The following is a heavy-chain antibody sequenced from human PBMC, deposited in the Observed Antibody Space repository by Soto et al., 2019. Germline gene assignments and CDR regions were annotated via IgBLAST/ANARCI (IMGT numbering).Heavy chain of an antibody. D-gene: IGHD1-26*01. V-gene: IGHV3-49*03. J-gene: IGHJ4*02. Sequence: PGGSLRLSCTASGFTFGDYAMSWFRQAPGKGLEWVGFIRSKAYGGTTEYAASVKGRFTISRDDSKSIAYLQMNSLKTEDTAVYYCTRSAVEWEVDYWGQGTLVTVSS. CDR2: IRSKAYGGTT. CDR3: TRSAVEWEVDY. CDR1: GFTFGDYA.